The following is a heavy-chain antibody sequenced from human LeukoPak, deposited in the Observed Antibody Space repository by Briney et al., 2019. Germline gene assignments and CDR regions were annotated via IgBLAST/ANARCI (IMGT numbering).Heavy chain of an antibody. J-gene: IGHJ4*02. Sequence: SETLSLTCAVYGGSFSGYYWNWIRQPPGNGLEWIGEINHSGSTNYNPSLKSRVTISVDTSKNQFSLKLSSVTAADTAVYYCARAQGIYYDSSGYSDWGQGTLVTVSS. V-gene: IGHV4-34*01. CDR1: GGSFSGYY. D-gene: IGHD3-22*01. CDR2: INHSGST. CDR3: ARAQGIYYDSSGYSD.